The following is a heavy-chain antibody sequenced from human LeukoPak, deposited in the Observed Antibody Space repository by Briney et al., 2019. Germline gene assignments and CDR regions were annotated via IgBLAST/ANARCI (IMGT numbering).Heavy chain of an antibody. CDR2: ISGTSVNI. J-gene: IGHJ4*02. D-gene: IGHD1-14*01. CDR3: AKKLPANREFDY. V-gene: IGHV3-23*01. Sequence: GGSLRLSCAASGFTFTTYVMGWVRQAPGTGLEWVSSISGTSVNIEYADSVKGRFTISRDNSKNTLYLQMKSLRAEDTAVYYCAKKLPANREFDYWGQGTLVTVSS. CDR1: GFTFTTYV.